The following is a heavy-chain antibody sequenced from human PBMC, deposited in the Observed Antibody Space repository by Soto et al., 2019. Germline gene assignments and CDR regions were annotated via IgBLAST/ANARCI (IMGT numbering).Heavy chain of an antibody. V-gene: IGHV6-1*01. CDR3: ARNSWNAPPAFDF. D-gene: IGHD1-1*01. CDR2: TYYRSKWNN. CDR1: GNNVSTNSAG. Sequence: SQTLSLTCVISGNNVSTNSAGWNWIRQSPSRGLEWLGRTYYRSKWNNDYADSVKGRITVNPDTSKNQFSLQLNSVTPEDTGMYYCARNSWNAPPAFDFWGQGIQVTVS. J-gene: IGHJ4*02.